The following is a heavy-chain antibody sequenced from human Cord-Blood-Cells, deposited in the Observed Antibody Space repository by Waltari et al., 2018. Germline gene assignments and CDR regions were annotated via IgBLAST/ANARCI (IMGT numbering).Heavy chain of an antibody. D-gene: IGHD3-3*01. J-gene: IGHJ4*02. V-gene: IGHV5-51*03. CDR2: IYPGDSDT. CDR1: GYRLTSFW. Sequence: EVQLVQSGAEVTKLGESLKTSCKVSGYRLTSFWLARVRQMPGKGLEWMGIIYPGDSDTRYSPSFQGQVTISADKSISTAYLQWSSLKASDTAMYYCARRRRDFMVDYWGQGTLVTVSS. CDR3: ARRRRDFMVDY.